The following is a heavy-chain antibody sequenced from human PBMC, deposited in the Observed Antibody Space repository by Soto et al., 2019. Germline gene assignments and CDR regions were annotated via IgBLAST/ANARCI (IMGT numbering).Heavy chain of an antibody. CDR2: VSPIWGS. CDR3: ARHPYYDSSGDDDY. V-gene: IGHV4-59*08. J-gene: IGHJ4*02. Sequence: SETLSLTCTVSGGSISSYYWGWIRQPPGKEMEWIGYVSPIWGSAYNPSLQSRVAISVDTSKNQFSLKLSSVTAADTAVYYCARHPYYDSSGDDDYWGQGTLVTVSS. D-gene: IGHD3-22*01. CDR1: GGSISSYY.